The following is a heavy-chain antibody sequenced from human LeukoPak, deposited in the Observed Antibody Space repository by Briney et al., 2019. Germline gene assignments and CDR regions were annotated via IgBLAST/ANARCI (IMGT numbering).Heavy chain of an antibody. Sequence: GSLRLSCAASGFTFSSYGMHWVRQAPGKGLEWVAFIRYDGSNEYYADSVKGRFTISRDNSKNTLYLQMNSLRAEDTAVYYCAKDEYSSSSLDYWGQGTLVTVSS. V-gene: IGHV3-30*02. D-gene: IGHD6-6*01. CDR1: GFTFSSYG. CDR2: IRYDGSNE. J-gene: IGHJ4*02. CDR3: AKDEYSSSSLDY.